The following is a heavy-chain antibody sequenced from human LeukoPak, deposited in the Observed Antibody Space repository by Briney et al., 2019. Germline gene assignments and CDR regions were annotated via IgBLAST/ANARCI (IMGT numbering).Heavy chain of an antibody. Sequence: ASVKVSCKASGYTFTSYYIHWVRQAPGQGLEWMGVINVSGGGTTYAQRFQGRVTMTRDTSTSTVYMELSSLRSDDTAVYYCARDVYGLDVWGQGTTVTVSS. CDR2: INVSGGGT. V-gene: IGHV1-46*01. CDR1: GYTFTSYY. CDR3: ARDVYGLDV. J-gene: IGHJ6*02.